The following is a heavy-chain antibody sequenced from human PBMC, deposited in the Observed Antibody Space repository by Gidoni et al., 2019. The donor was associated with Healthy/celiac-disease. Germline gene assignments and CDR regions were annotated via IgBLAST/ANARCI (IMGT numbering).Heavy chain of an antibody. CDR3: ASSPQVVPAATYYYYYYMDV. Sequence: QVQPVQSGAEVKKPGSPVKVSCKASGGTFSSYAISWVRQAPGQGLEWMGGIIPIFGTANYAQKFQGRVTITADESTSTAYMELSSLRSEDTAVYYCASSPQVVPAATYYYYYYMDVWGKGTTVTVS. CDR1: GGTFSSYA. J-gene: IGHJ6*03. V-gene: IGHV1-69*01. D-gene: IGHD2-2*01. CDR2: IIPIFGTA.